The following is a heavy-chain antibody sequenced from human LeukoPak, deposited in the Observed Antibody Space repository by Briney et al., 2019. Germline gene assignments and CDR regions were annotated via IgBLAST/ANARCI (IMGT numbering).Heavy chain of an antibody. J-gene: IGHJ5*02. CDR2: INTNSGGT. Sequence: ASVKVSCKASGYTFTGYYMHWVRQAPGQGLEWMGWINTNSGGTNYAQKFQGRVTMTRDTSISTAYMELSRLRSDDTAVYYCAREGCSSTSCYPAPNWFDPWGQGTLVTVSS. CDR1: GYTFTGYY. V-gene: IGHV1-2*02. CDR3: AREGCSSTSCYPAPNWFDP. D-gene: IGHD2-2*01.